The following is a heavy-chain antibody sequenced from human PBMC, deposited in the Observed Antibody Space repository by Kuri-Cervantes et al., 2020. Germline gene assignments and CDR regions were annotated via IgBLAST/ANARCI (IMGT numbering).Heavy chain of an antibody. D-gene: IGHD4-23*01. V-gene: IGHV2-5*08. CDR3: AQSKTTVANQGFDY. J-gene: IGHJ4*02. CDR2: VYWDDDK. Sequence: SWIRQPPGKALEWLALVYWDDDKWYSPSLKTRLTVTKDTSKNQVVLTMTNMDPADTATYYCAQSKTTVANQGFDYWGQGILVTVSS.